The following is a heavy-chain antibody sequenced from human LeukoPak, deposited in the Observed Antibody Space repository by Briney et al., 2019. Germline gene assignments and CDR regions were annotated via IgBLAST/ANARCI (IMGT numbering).Heavy chain of an antibody. D-gene: IGHD3-16*01. Sequence: PGGSLRLSCAASGSTFSSYWMHWVRQAPGKGLVWVSRINNDGSSTSYADSVKGRFTISRDNAKNTLYLQMNSLRDEDTAVYYCAKGGTVLFDYWGQGTLVTVSS. CDR3: AKGGTVLFDY. CDR2: INNDGSST. J-gene: IGHJ4*02. CDR1: GSTFSSYW. V-gene: IGHV3-74*01.